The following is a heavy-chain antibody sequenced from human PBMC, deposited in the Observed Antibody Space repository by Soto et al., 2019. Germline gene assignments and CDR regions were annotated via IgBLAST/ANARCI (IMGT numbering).Heavy chain of an antibody. CDR1: GFTFSSYA. CDR3: AKDAIMVSSSFNYLDF. Sequence: GGSLRLSCAASGFTFSSYAIHWVRQAPGKLLEWVAVISYDGSKKYNAESVKGRFTISRSNSKNTLYPQMNRLRCTDSAMFYCAKDAIMVSSSFNYLDFWGQGALVNVSS. J-gene: IGHJ4*02. CDR2: ISYDGSKK. D-gene: IGHD6-13*01. V-gene: IGHV3-30-3*01.